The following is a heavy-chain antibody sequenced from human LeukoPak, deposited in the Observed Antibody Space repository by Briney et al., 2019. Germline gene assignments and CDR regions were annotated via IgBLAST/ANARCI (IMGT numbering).Heavy chain of an antibody. CDR3: ARGFLYGPPPHAFDI. D-gene: IGHD4-17*01. J-gene: IGHJ3*02. CDR1: GFTFSSYG. Sequence: GGSLRLSCAASGFTFSSYGMHWVRQAPGKGLEWVAFIRYDGSNKFYADSVKGRFTISRDNSKNTLYLQMNSLRAEDTAVYYCARGFLYGPPPHAFDIWGQGTMVTVSS. V-gene: IGHV3-30*02. CDR2: IRYDGSNK.